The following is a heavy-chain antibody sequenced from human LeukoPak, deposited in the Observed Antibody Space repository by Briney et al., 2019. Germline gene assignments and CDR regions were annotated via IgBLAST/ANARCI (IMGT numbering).Heavy chain of an antibody. CDR3: AKSRAPEHYYDSSGYDHFFDY. Sequence: GGSLRLSCAASGFTFSSYAMSWVRQVPGKGLEWVSAISGSGGSTYYADFVKGRFTISRDNSKNTLYLQMNSLRAEDTAVYYCAKSRAPEHYYDSSGYDHFFDYWGQGTLVTVSS. CDR1: GFTFSSYA. V-gene: IGHV3-23*01. D-gene: IGHD3-22*01. CDR2: ISGSGGST. J-gene: IGHJ4*02.